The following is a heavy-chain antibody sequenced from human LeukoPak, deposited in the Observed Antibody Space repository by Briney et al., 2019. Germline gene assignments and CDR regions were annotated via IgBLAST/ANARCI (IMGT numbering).Heavy chain of an antibody. CDR2: INPSGGST. J-gene: IGHJ4*02. CDR3: AGASRSYTFDY. D-gene: IGHD2-2*02. Sequence: GASVKVSCKASGYTFTSYYMHWVRQAPGQGLEWMGIINPSGGSTSYAQKFQGRVTMTRDMSTSTVYMELSSLRSEDTAVYYCAGASRSYTFDYWGQGTLVTVSS. CDR1: GYTFTSYY. V-gene: IGHV1-46*01.